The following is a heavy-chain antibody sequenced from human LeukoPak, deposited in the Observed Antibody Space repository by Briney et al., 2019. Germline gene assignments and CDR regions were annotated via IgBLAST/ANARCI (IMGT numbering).Heavy chain of an antibody. CDR2: IYHSGTT. D-gene: IGHD1-20*01. CDR1: GGSINSYY. CDR3: ARDSATSLEFNWNQDYFDYYYMDV. Sequence: SETLSLTCTVSGGSINSYYWSWIRQPPGKGLEWIGNIYHSGTTNYNPSLKSRVTISVDTSKKQFSLKLTSVTAADPAVYFCARDSATSLEFNWNQDYFDYYYMDVWGKGTTVTVSS. J-gene: IGHJ6*03. V-gene: IGHV4-59*01.